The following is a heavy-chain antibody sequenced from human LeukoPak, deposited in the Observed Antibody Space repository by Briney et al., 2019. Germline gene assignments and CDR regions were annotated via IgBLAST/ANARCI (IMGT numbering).Heavy chain of an antibody. J-gene: IGHJ5*02. Sequence: ASEILSLTCTVSGGSISSYYWSWIRQPPGKGLEWIGYIYYSGSTNYNPSLKSRVTISVDTSKNQFSLKLSSVTAADTAVYYCASARDGYNVAWGQGTLVTFSS. CDR3: ASARDGYNVA. CDR2: IYYSGST. V-gene: IGHV4-59*08. D-gene: IGHD5-12*01. CDR1: GGSISSYY.